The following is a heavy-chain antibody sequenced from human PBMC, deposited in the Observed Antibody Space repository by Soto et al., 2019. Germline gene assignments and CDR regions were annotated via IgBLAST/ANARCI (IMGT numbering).Heavy chain of an antibody. CDR1: GFTFSSYG. J-gene: IGHJ4*02. Sequence: GGSLRLSCAASGFTFSSYGMHWVRQAPGKGLEWVAVISYDGSNKYYADSVKGRFTISRDNSKNTLYLQMNSLRAEDTAVYYCAKDYFDYWGQGTMVTVYS. V-gene: IGHV3-30*18. CDR3: AKDYFDY. CDR2: ISYDGSNK.